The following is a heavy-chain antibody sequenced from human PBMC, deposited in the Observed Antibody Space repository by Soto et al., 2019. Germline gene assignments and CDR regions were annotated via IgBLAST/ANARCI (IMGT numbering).Heavy chain of an antibody. J-gene: IGHJ4*02. V-gene: IGHV4-31*03. D-gene: IGHD6-6*01. CDR1: GESISSGGYY. CDR3: ARASSSSSAADY. CDR2: IYDTESA. Sequence: QVQLQESGPGLVKPSQTLSLTCNVSGESISSGGYYWSWIRHHPGKGLEWIGYIYDTESAYYNPSLKSRVXXXMNXSKNQFAMRLSSVTAADTAVYYCARASSSSSAADYWGQGILGTVSS.